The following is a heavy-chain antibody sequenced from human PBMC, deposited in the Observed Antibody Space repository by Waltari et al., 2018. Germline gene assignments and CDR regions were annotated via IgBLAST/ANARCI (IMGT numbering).Heavy chain of an antibody. CDR1: GYTFTGYF. CDR3: ATLNERIFWSGPNDAFDI. CDR2: INPNSGGT. J-gene: IGHJ3*02. D-gene: IGHD3-3*01. Sequence: VQLVQSGAAVKKPGASVKVSCTASGYTFTGYFMHWVRQAPGQALEWMGRINPNSGGTNYAQKFQGRVTMTRDTSISTAYMELSRLRSDDTAVYYCATLNERIFWSGPNDAFDIWGQGTMVTVSS. V-gene: IGHV1-2*06.